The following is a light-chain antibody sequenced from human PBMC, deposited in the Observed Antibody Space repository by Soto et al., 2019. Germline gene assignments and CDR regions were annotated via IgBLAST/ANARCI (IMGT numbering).Light chain of an antibody. CDR1: SSNIGSNY. CDR2: RNN. CDR3: AAWDDSLSEV. V-gene: IGLV1-47*01. Sequence: QSVLTQPPSASGTPGQRVTISCSGSSSNIGSNYVYWYQQLPGTAPKLLIYRNNRRPSGVPDRVSGSKSGTSASLAISGLRSEDEADYYCAAWDDSLSEVFGTGTKVTVL. J-gene: IGLJ1*01.